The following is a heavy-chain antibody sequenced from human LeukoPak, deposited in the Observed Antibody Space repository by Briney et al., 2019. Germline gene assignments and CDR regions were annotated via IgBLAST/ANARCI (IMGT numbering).Heavy chain of an antibody. J-gene: IGHJ2*01. Sequence: GGSLRLSCAASGFTVSTNYMSWVRQGPGKKLEWVSDIYSDGSTFYADSVKGRFTISRDNSKNTLYLQMNSLRAEDTAVYHCARYDFILISYFDLWGRGTLVTVSS. CDR2: IYSDGST. CDR1: GFTVSTNY. CDR3: ARYDFILISYFDL. D-gene: IGHD3-3*01. V-gene: IGHV3-53*01.